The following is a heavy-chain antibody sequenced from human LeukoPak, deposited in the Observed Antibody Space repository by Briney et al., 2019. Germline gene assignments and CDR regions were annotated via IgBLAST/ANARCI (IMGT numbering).Heavy chain of an antibody. CDR1: GGFISSGGYS. Sequence: PSETLSLTCAVSGGFISSGGYSWSWIRQPPGKGLEWIGYIYHSGSTYYNPSLKSRVTISVDRSKNQFSLKLSSVTAADTAVYYCARPFDGSGSYYNWFDPWGQGTLVTVSS. CDR2: IYHSGST. J-gene: IGHJ5*02. V-gene: IGHV4-30-2*01. CDR3: ARPFDGSGSYYNWFDP. D-gene: IGHD3-10*01.